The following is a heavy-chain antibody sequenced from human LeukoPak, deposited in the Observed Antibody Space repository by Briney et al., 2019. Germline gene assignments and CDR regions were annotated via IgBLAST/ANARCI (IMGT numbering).Heavy chain of an antibody. J-gene: IGHJ4*02. CDR3: ARDKGTVTIFDC. Sequence: GSLRLSCAASGFTFSNYWMSWVRQAPGKGLEWVANIKQDGSEKYYVDSVKGRFTISRDNAKNSLYLQMNSLRAEDTAVYYCARDKGTVTIFDCWSQGTLVTVSS. CDR2: IKQDGSEK. D-gene: IGHD4-11*01. V-gene: IGHV3-7*01. CDR1: GFTFSNYW.